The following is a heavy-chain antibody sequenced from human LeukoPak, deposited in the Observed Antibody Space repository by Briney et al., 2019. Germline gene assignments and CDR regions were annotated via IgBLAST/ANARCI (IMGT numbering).Heavy chain of an antibody. CDR2: IIPIFGTA. CDR3: ARGVAEYDILTGYYGLSDWFDP. V-gene: IGHV1-69*05. Sequence: SVKVSCKASGGTFSSYAISWVRQAPGQGLEWMGGIIPIFGTANYAQKFQGRVTMTRDTSTSTVYMELSSLRSEDTAVYYCARGVAEYDILTGYYGLSDWFDPWGQGTLVTVSS. D-gene: IGHD3-9*01. J-gene: IGHJ5*02. CDR1: GGTFSSYA.